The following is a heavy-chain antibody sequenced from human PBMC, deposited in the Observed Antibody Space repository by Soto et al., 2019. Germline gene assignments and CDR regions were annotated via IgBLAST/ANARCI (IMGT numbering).Heavy chain of an antibody. Sequence: SETLSLTCAVYGGSFSGYYWSWIRQPPGKGLEWIGEINHSGSTYYNPSLKSRVTISVDTSKNQFSLNTSSVTAAVTAVHYCARDSNFADWGQGTMVIVSS. CDR3: ARDSNFAD. J-gene: IGHJ4*02. CDR2: INHSGST. CDR1: GGSFSGYY. V-gene: IGHV4-34*09.